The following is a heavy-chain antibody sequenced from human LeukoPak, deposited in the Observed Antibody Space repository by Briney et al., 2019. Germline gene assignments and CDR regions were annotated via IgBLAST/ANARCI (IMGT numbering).Heavy chain of an antibody. Sequence: PGGSLRLSCAASGFTFSSYGMYWVRQTPGKGLEWVAFIRYDGSNQYYADSVKGRFTISRDNSKNTLSLQMNSLKTEDTAVYYCAKDMGYNSGWTRIDHWGQGTLVTVSS. D-gene: IGHD6-19*01. CDR2: IRYDGSNQ. V-gene: IGHV3-30*02. CDR3: AKDMGYNSGWTRIDH. CDR1: GFTFSSYG. J-gene: IGHJ4*02.